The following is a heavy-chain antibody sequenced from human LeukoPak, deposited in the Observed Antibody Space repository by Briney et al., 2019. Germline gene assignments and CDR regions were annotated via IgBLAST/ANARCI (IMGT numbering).Heavy chain of an antibody. V-gene: IGHV5-51*01. D-gene: IGHD6-13*01. CDR2: IYPGDSDT. CDR1: GYSFTSYW. Sequence: GESLKISCKGSGYSFTSYWIGWVRQMPGKGLEWMGIIYPGDSDTRYSPSFQGQVTLSADKSISTAYLQWSSLKASDTAMYYCARRGIAAAGRGVYFDYWGQGTLVTVSS. CDR3: ARRGIAAAGRGVYFDY. J-gene: IGHJ4*02.